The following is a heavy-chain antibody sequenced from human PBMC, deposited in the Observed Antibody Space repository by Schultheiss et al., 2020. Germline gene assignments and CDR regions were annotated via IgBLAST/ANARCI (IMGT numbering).Heavy chain of an antibody. Sequence: GGSLRLSCAASGFTFSSYAMSWVRQAPGKGLEWVSAISGSGGSTYYADSVKGRFTISRDNSKNTLYLQMNSLRAEDTAVYYCAKGRSQQLVRAPYFDYWGQGTLVTVSS. V-gene: IGHV3-23*01. CDR3: AKGRSQQLVRAPYFDY. CDR1: GFTFSSYA. CDR2: ISGSGGST. D-gene: IGHD6-13*01. J-gene: IGHJ4*02.